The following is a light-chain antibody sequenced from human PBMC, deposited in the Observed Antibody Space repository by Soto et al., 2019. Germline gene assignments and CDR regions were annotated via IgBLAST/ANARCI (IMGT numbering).Light chain of an antibody. CDR3: QQYYSTVAT. CDR2: WAS. Sequence: VMTHSPDSLAVSLGERATINCKSSQSVLYSSNNKNYLAWYQQKPGQPPKLLIYWASTRESGVPDRFSGSGSGTDFTLTISSLQAEDVAVYYCQQYYSTVATFGQGTRLEIK. CDR1: QSVLYSSNNKNY. J-gene: IGKJ5*01. V-gene: IGKV4-1*01.